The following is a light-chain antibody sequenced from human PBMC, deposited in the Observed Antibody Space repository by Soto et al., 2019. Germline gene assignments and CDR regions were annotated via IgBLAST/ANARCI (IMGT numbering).Light chain of an antibody. J-gene: IGKJ1*01. Sequence: IELTQSPGTLSVSPGESATVSCRASQTLXGNFAWYEQRPGQAPRLLMXGASTRATGIPARFSGSGSGTEFTLTISSLQSEDFSVYYCQQYNKLPPWTFGQGTKVDIK. CDR2: GAS. CDR1: QTLXGN. V-gene: IGKV3-15*01. CDR3: QQYNKLPPWT.